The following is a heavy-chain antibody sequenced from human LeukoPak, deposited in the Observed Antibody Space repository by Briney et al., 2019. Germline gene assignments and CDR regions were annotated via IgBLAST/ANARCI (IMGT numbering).Heavy chain of an antibody. CDR2: IIPIFGTA. Sequence: SVKVSCKASGGTFSSYAISWVRQAPGQGLEWMGGIIPIFGTANYAQKFQGRVAITADESTSTAYMELSSLRSEDTAVYYCARADCSSTSCYSGVDYWGQGTLVTVSS. J-gene: IGHJ4*02. CDR1: GGTFSSYA. V-gene: IGHV1-69*13. D-gene: IGHD2-2*02. CDR3: ARADCSSTSCYSGVDY.